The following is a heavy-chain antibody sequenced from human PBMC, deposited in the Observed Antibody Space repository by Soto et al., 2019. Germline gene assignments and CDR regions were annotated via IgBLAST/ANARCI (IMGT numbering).Heavy chain of an antibody. CDR3: AKAISGYNAPLDH. V-gene: IGHV3-23*01. Sequence: PWGSLRLSCAASGFTFSSYGMTWVRQAPGKGLEWVSVISGSDSSTYYADSVKGRFTISRDNSKNTLYVQMNSLRAEDTAVYYCAKAISGYNAPLDHWGQGTRVTVSS. D-gene: IGHD5-12*01. CDR2: ISGSDSST. CDR1: GFTFSSYG. J-gene: IGHJ4*02.